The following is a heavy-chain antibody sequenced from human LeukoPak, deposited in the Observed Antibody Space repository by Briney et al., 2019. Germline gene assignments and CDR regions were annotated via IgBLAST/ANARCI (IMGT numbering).Heavy chain of an antibody. Sequence: SGTLSLTCTVSGGSISSSSYYWGWIRQPPGKGLEWIGSIYYSGSTYYNPSLKSRVTISVDTSKNQFSLKLSSVTAADTAVYYCAREGICSSTSCYTFWFDPWGQGTLVTVSS. J-gene: IGHJ5*02. CDR2: IYYSGST. CDR1: GGSISSSSYY. D-gene: IGHD2-2*02. V-gene: IGHV4-39*02. CDR3: AREGICSSTSCYTFWFDP.